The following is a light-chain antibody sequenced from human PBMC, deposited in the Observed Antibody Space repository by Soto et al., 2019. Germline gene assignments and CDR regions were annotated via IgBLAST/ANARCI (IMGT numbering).Light chain of an antibody. V-gene: IGKV1-12*01. CDR1: QGISSW. CDR3: QPANSFPLT. CDR2: AAS. J-gene: IGKJ4*01. Sequence: DIQMTQSPSSVSASVGDRVTIPGRTSQGISSWLAGYQQKPGKAPRILLYAASSFQSGVPSRFSGSGSGTDFTLTISSLQPEDFAPYYWQPANSFPLTFGEGTKVEIK.